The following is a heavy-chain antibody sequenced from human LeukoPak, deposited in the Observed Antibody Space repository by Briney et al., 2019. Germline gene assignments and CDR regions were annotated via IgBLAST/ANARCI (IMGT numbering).Heavy chain of an antibody. V-gene: IGHV4-4*02. Sequence: SETLSLTCAVSGGSISSSYWWTWVRQPPGKGLEWIGEINHSGSTNYNPSLKSRVTISVDTSKNQFSLKLSSVTAADTAVYYCAKDSSKIRTFIVATKGYFDYWGQGILVTVSS. J-gene: IGHJ4*02. CDR1: GGSISSSYW. CDR2: INHSGST. D-gene: IGHD5-12*01. CDR3: AKDSSKIRTFIVATKGYFDY.